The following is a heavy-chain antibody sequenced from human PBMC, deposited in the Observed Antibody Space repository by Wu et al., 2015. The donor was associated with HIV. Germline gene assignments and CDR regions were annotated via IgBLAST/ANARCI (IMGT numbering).Heavy chain of an antibody. Sequence: QFQLVQSGAEVKKPGSSVKVSCRASGGTFSSYPIAWVRQAPGQGLEWMGWISAYNGNTNYAQKLQGRVTMTTDTSTSTAYMELRSLRSDDTAVYYCARQLIEKRGLTTYSGYGEDYWGQGTLVTVSS. V-gene: IGHV1-18*01. CDR3: ARQLIEKRGLTTYSGYGEDY. CDR1: GGTFSSYP. D-gene: IGHD5-12*01. CDR2: ISAYNGNT. J-gene: IGHJ4*02.